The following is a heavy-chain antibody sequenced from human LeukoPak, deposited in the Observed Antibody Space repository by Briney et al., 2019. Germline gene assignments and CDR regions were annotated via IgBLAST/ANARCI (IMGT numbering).Heavy chain of an antibody. CDR2: IXXIXXIA. V-gene: IGHV1-69*04. D-gene: IGHD3-9*01. Sequence: XXRIXXIXXIANYAQKFQGRVTITADKSTSTAYMELSSLRSEDTAVYYCARDQYDILTGYYNSYYYYGMDVWGQGTTVTVSS. J-gene: IGHJ6*02. CDR3: ARDQYDILTGYYNSYYYYGMDV.